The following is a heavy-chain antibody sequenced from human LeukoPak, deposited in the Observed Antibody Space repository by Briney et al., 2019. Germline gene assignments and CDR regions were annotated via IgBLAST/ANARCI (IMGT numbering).Heavy chain of an antibody. V-gene: IGHV3-23*01. D-gene: IGHD2-15*01. CDR1: GFTFSNYA. CDR3: AKGRAPGLTRLPNWFDP. J-gene: IGHJ5*02. Sequence: GGSLRLSCAASGFTFSNYAMSWVRQAPGKGLEWVSAISGSGDNTNYADSVKGRLTISRDNSKNTLYLQMNSLRAEDTAVYYCAKGRAPGLTRLPNWFDPWGQGTLVTVSS. CDR2: ISGSGDNT.